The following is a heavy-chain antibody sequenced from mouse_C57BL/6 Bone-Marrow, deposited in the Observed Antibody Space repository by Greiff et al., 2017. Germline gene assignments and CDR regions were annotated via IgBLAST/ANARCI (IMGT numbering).Heavy chain of an antibody. J-gene: IGHJ1*03. CDR3: ARGHLYDGYYVLGYFDV. CDR1: GYTFTSSG. D-gene: IGHD2-3*01. V-gene: IGHV1-81*01. CDR2: IYPRSGNT. Sequence: QVQLKESGAELARPGASVKLSCKASGYTFTSSGISWVKQRTGQGLEWIGEIYPRSGNTYYNEKFKGKATLTADKSSSAAYMELRSLTSEDSAVYFCARGHLYDGYYVLGYFDVWGTGTTVTVSS.